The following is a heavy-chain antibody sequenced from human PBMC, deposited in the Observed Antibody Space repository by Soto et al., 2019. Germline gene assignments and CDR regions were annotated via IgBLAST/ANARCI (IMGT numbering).Heavy chain of an antibody. CDR1: GGSISSYY. D-gene: IGHD1-20*01. Sequence: SETLSLTCTVSGGSISSYYGSWIRQPPGKGLEWIGYIYYSGSTNYNPSLKSRVTISVDTSKNQFSLKLSSVTAADTAVYYCARDRVRDNWNYYYYYGMDVWGQGTTVTVS. V-gene: IGHV4-59*01. CDR3: ARDRVRDNWNYYYYYGMDV. CDR2: IYYSGST. J-gene: IGHJ6*02.